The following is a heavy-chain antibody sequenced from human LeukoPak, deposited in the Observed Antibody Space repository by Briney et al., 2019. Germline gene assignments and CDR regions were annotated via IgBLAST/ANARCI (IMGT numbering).Heavy chain of an antibody. CDR1: GFTFSSHN. J-gene: IGHJ4*02. CDR2: ISGSSSHG. V-gene: IGHV3-21*01. CDR3: ARDDTNGYPDY. D-gene: IGHD5-24*01. Sequence: GGSLRLSCAASGFTFSSHNMNWVRQAPGKGLEWVSSISGSSSHGFYVDSVKGRFTISRDNAINSLFLQMNSLRAEDTAVYYCARDDTNGYPDYWGQGTLVTVSS.